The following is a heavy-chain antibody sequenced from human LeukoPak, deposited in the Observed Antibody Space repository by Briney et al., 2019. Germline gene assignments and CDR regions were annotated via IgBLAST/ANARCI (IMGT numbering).Heavy chain of an antibody. J-gene: IGHJ2*01. CDR1: GGSISSGGYY. CDR2: IYYSGST. CDR3: VRDRGRKYQLRYWYFDP. Sequence: SETLSLTCTVSGGSISSGGYYWSWIRQHPGKGLEWIGYIYYSGSTYYNPSLKSRVTISVDTSKNQFSLKLSSVTAADTAVYYCVRDRGRKYQLRYWYFDPWGRGTLVTVFS. V-gene: IGHV4-31*03. D-gene: IGHD2-2*01.